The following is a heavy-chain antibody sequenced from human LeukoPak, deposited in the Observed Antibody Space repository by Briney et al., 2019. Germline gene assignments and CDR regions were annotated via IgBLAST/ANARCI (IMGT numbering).Heavy chain of an antibody. Sequence: GGSLRLSCAASGFPFSGYALNWVRQAPGKGLEWVSAISGSGGTIFYADSVKGRFTISRDHSKNTLYLQMNSLRAEDTAVYYCAKWYPGNMDVWGKGTTVTVSS. J-gene: IGHJ6*04. CDR3: AKWYPGNMDV. D-gene: IGHD2-15*01. CDR2: ISGSGGTI. V-gene: IGHV3-23*01. CDR1: GFPFSGYA.